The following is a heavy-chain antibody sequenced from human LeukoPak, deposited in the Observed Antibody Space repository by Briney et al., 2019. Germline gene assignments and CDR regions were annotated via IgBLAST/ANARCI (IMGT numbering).Heavy chain of an antibody. CDR2: IGHSGST. Sequence: SETLSLTCTVSGCSISSGGYYWSCIRQPPGKGLVWIGYIGHSGSTYSNPSLKRRVIISVDTTKNQFSLKLSSVTAANTAVNYCARVPGYCSSTSCSLLDYWGQGALVTVSS. V-gene: IGHV4-30-2*01. J-gene: IGHJ4*02. CDR1: GCSISSGGYY. D-gene: IGHD2-2*01. CDR3: ARVPGYCSSTSCSLLDY.